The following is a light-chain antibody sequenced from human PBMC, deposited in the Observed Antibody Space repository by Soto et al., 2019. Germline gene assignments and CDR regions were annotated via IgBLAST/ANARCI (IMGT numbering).Light chain of an antibody. CDR2: EVR. CDR3: SSFTPKSTLI. V-gene: IGLV2-14*03. J-gene: IGLJ2*01. CDR1: MRDIGAYKL. Sequence: QSVLTQPASVSGSPGQSITISCAGTMRDIGAYKLVSWYQQHPGKAPQLIIYEVRNRPSGISFRFSGSKSGNTASLTISGLQAQDEADYYCSSFTPKSTLIFGGGTKVTVL.